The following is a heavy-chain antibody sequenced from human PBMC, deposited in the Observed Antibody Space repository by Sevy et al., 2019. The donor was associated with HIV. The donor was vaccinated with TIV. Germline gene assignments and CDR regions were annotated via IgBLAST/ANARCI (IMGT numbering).Heavy chain of an antibody. J-gene: IGHJ4*02. CDR2: ILPSDSDT. CDR1: GYTFSPYW. Sequence: GESLKISCKGSGYTFSPYWIAWVRQMPGQGLEGRGIILPSDSDTEYSPSFQGHVTISVDKSINTVYLQWSSLKASDSAMYYCARHGDLDYFDYWGQGTLVTVSS. D-gene: IGHD3-3*01. CDR3: ARHGDLDYFDY. V-gene: IGHV5-51*01.